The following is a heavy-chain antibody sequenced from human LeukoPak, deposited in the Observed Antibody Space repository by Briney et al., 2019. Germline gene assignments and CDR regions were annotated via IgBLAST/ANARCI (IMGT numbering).Heavy chain of an antibody. D-gene: IGHD1-26*01. V-gene: IGHV1-18*01. CDR3: ARAGTPAYYYYMDV. CDR2: ISVYNGKT. CDR1: GYTFTSYG. Sequence: ASVKVSCKASGYTFTSYGISWVRQAPGQGLEWMGWISVYNGKTNYAQKFQGRVTMTTDTSTSTAYMDVRSLRSDDTAVYYCARAGTPAYYYYMDVWGKGTTVTVSS. J-gene: IGHJ6*03.